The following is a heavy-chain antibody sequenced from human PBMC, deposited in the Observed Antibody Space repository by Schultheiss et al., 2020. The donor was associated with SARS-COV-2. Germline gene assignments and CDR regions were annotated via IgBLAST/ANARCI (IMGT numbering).Heavy chain of an antibody. Sequence: SVKVSCKASGYTFTGYYMHWVRQAPGQGLEWMGWINPNSGGTNYAQKFQGWVTMTRDTSISTAYMELSRLRSDDTAVYYCAIIAVAGSDAFDIWGQGTMVTVSS. J-gene: IGHJ3*02. V-gene: IGHV1-2*04. CDR2: INPNSGGT. CDR1: GYTFTGYY. D-gene: IGHD6-19*01. CDR3: AIIAVAGSDAFDI.